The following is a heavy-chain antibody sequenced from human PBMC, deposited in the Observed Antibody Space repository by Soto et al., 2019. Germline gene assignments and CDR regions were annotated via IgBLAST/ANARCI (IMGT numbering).Heavy chain of an antibody. CDR2: IYPGDSDA. CDR1: GYSFASYW. Sequence: SLKISCKGSGYSFASYWIGWVRQMPGKGLEWMAIIYPGDSDARYSPSFQGQVTISADKSINNVYLQWSSLKASDTAIYYCARRNDFSDYWGQGTLVTVSS. J-gene: IGHJ4*02. V-gene: IGHV5-51*01. D-gene: IGHD3-3*01. CDR3: ARRNDFSDY.